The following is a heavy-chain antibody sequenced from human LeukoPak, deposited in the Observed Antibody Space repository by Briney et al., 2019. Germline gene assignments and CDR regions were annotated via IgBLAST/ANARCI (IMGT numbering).Heavy chain of an antibody. V-gene: IGHV3-74*01. CDR2: INSDGSST. CDR1: GFTFSSYC. D-gene: IGHD3-10*01. CDR3: ARDEPSEY. Sequence: GGSLRLSCAASGFTFSSYCMHWVRQAPGKGLGWVSRINSDGSSTSYADSVKGRFTISRDNAKNTLYLQMNSLRAEDTAVYDSARDEPSEYWGQGTLVTVSS. J-gene: IGHJ4*02.